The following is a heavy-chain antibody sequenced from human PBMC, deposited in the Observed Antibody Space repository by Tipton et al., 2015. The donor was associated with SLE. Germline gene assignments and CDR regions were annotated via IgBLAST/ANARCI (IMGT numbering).Heavy chain of an antibody. CDR1: GYSFTTYA. D-gene: IGHD3-10*01. J-gene: IGHJ3*02. Sequence: QSGAEVKKPGASVKISCKASGYSFTTYALHWVRQDPGQRLEWMGWINTGNGDTEYLEKFQDRVTITRDTSASTVHMELSSLRSEDTAVYYCTRGGPEAFDIWGQGTMVSVSS. CDR2: INTGNGDT. V-gene: IGHV1-3*04. CDR3: TRGGPEAFDI.